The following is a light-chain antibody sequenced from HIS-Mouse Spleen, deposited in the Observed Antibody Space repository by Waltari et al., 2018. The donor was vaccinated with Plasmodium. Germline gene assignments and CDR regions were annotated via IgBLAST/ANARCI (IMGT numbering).Light chain of an antibody. Sequence: QSALTQPRSVSGSPGQSVTISCTGTSSDVGGYNYVSWYQQHPGKAPKPMIYDVSKRPSGVPDRFSGSKSGNTASLTISGLQAEDEADYYCCSYAGSYPHVVFGGGTKLTVL. CDR1: SSDVGGYNY. CDR2: DVS. V-gene: IGLV2-11*01. J-gene: IGLJ2*01. CDR3: CSYAGSYPHVV.